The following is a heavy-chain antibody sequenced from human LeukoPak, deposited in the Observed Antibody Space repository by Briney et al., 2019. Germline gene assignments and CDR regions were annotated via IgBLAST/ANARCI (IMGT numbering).Heavy chain of an antibody. Sequence: GRSLRLSCAASGFTFSSYEMNWVRQAPGKGLEWVSYISSSGSTIYYADSVKGRFTISRDNSKNTLYLQMNSLRAEDTAVYYCAKDSYLYDSSGYYLNVRGWFDPWGQGTLVTVSS. J-gene: IGHJ5*02. CDR3: AKDSYLYDSSGYYLNVRGWFDP. CDR1: GFTFSSYE. D-gene: IGHD3-22*01. V-gene: IGHV3-48*03. CDR2: ISSSGSTI.